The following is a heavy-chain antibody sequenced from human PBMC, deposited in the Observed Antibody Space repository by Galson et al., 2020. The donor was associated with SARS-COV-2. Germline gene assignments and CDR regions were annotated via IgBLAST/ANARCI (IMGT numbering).Heavy chain of an antibody. J-gene: IGHJ3*02. D-gene: IGHD3-22*01. V-gene: IGHV4-4*07. CDR1: GGSISSNY. CDR2: IYSTGST. Sequence: GSLRLSCTVSGGSISSNYWSWIRQPAGKGLEWVGRIYSTGSTNYNPSLKSRLTMSVDTSKNQFSLKLSSVTAADTAVYFCARGSASSAYTSFDIWGQGTMVTVSS. CDR3: ARGSASSAYTSFDI.